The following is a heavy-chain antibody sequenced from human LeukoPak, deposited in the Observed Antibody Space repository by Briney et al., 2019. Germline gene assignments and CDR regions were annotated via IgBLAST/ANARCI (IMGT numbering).Heavy chain of an antibody. CDR3: AREDDSSGYGAFDI. CDR1: GGSISGYY. J-gene: IGHJ3*02. D-gene: IGHD3-22*01. Sequence: PSETLSLTCTVSGGSISGYYWSWIRQPPGKGLEWIGRIYTSGSTNYNPSLKSRVTISVDKSRNQFSLKLSSVTAADTAVYYCAREDDSSGYGAFDIWGQGTMVTVSS. V-gene: IGHV4-4*07. CDR2: IYTSGST.